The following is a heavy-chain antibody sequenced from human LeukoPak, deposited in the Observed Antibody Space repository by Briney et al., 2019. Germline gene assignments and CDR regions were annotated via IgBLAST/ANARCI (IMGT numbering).Heavy chain of an antibody. V-gene: IGHV4-59*01. Sequence: SETLSLTCAVSGGSLSSYSWSWIRQPPGKGLEWIGYIYDSGSTNYNPSLKSRVTISVATSKNQFSLKLSSVTAADTAVYYCARVIYYYDSSGYYTYYFDYWGQGTLVTVSS. D-gene: IGHD3-22*01. CDR3: ARVIYYYDSSGYYTYYFDY. CDR2: IYDSGST. CDR1: GGSLSSYS. J-gene: IGHJ4*02.